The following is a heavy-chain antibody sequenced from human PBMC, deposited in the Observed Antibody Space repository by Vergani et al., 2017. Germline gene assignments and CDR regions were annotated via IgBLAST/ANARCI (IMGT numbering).Heavy chain of an antibody. CDR1: GGSISSGGYY. J-gene: IGHJ3*02. V-gene: IGHV4-31*03. D-gene: IGHD3-9*01. CDR2: IYYSGST. CDR3: ARAQRYYDILTGWVGAFDI. Sequence: QVQLQESGPGLVKPSQTLSLTCTVSGGSISSGGYYWSWIRQHPRKGLEWIGYIYYSGSTYYNPSLKSRVTISVDTSKNQFSLKLSSVTAADTAVYYCARAQRYYDILTGWVGAFDIWGQGTMVTVSS.